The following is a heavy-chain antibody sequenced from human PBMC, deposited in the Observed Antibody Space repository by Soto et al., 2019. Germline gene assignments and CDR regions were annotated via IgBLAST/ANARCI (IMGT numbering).Heavy chain of an antibody. CDR1: GGSSSSYY. CDR2: IYYSGST. D-gene: IGHD2-15*01. J-gene: IGHJ4*02. CDR3: ARHEVVVAAPALNYDY. V-gene: IGHV4-59*08. Sequence: SETLSLTCTVSGGSSSSYYWSWIRQPPGKGLGWMGYIYYSGSTNYNPSLKSRVTISEDTSKNQFSLKLSSVTAADTAVYYCARHEVVVAAPALNYDYWGQGTLVTVSS.